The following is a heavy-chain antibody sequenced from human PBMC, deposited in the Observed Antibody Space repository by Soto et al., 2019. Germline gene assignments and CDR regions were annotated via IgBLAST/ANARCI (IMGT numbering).Heavy chain of an antibody. Sequence: EVQLVESGGGLVQPGGSLRLSCAASGFTFTGNWMHWVRQGPGKGLVWVARINRDGTATTYADSVTGRFTISRDNYKNTLYLQMNSLGAEDTAVYYCATVGTGSYTWFDPWGQGTMVTVS. CDR3: ATVGTGSYTWFDP. CDR1: GFTFTGNW. J-gene: IGHJ5*02. V-gene: IGHV3-74*01. D-gene: IGHD1-1*01. CDR2: INRDGTAT.